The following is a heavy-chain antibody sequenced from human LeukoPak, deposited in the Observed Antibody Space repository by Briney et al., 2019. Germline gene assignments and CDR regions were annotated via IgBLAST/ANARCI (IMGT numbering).Heavy chain of an antibody. Sequence: PSETLSLTCAVSGGSISSSHWWSWVRRPPGKGLEWIGEIYHSGSTNYNPSLKSRITISVDMSKNQFSLKLSSVTAADTAVYYCARERSGSEIFARSFDIWGQGTMVTVSS. CDR1: GGSISSSHW. CDR3: ARERSGSEIFARSFDI. V-gene: IGHV4-4*02. J-gene: IGHJ3*02. CDR2: IYHSGST. D-gene: IGHD3-3*01.